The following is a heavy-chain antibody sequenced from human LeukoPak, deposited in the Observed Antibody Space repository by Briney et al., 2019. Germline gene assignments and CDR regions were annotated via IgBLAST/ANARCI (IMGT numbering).Heavy chain of an antibody. V-gene: IGHV4-4*07. CDR2: IYTSGST. D-gene: IGHD5-12*01. Sequence: SETLSLTCTVSGGSLSSYYWSWIRQPAGKGLEWIGRIYTSGSTNYNPSLKSRVTMSVDTSKNQFSLKLSSVTAADTAVYYCARDTWDIVATVDAFDIWGQGTMVTVSS. J-gene: IGHJ3*02. CDR1: GGSLSSYY. CDR3: ARDTWDIVATVDAFDI.